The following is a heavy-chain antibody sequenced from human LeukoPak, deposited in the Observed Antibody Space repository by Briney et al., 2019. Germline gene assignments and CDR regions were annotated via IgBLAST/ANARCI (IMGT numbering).Heavy chain of an antibody. J-gene: IGHJ5*02. D-gene: IGHD2-15*01. CDR1: GYSFTSYW. Sequence: KPGESLKVSCKGSGYSFTSYWIGWVRQMPGKGLEWMGIIYPGDSDTRYSPSFQGQVTISADKSISTAYLQWSSLKASDTAMYYCARHYPGYCSGGSCYADWFDPWGQGTLVTVSS. CDR2: IYPGDSDT. V-gene: IGHV5-51*01. CDR3: ARHYPGYCSGGSCYADWFDP.